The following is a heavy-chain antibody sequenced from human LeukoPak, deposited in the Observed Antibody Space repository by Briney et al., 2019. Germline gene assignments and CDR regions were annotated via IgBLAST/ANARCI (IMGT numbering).Heavy chain of an antibody. CDR1: GYAFTSYG. CDR3: ARDTRSYYASALRGGDY. CDR2: ISAYNGNT. D-gene: IGHD1-26*01. J-gene: IGHJ4*02. Sequence: GASVKVSCKASGYAFTSYGISWVRQAPGQGLEWMGWISAYNGNTNYAQKLQGRVTMTTDTSTSTAYMELRSLRSDDTAVYYCARDTRSYYASALRGGDYWGQGTLVTVSS. V-gene: IGHV1-18*01.